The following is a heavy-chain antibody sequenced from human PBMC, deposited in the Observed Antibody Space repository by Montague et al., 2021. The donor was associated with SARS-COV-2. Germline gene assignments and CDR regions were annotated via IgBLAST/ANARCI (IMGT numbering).Heavy chain of an antibody. CDR2: INHSGST. CDR1: GGSFSGYY. D-gene: IGHD3-10*01. CDR3: ARGPGVIIIVAICYYYGMDV. Sequence: SETLSLTCAVYGGSFSGYYWSWIRQPPGKGLEWIGEINHSGSTNYNPSLKSRVTISVDTSKNQFSLKLSSVTAADTAVYYCARGPGVIIIVAICYYYGMDVWGQGTMVTVSS. J-gene: IGHJ6*02. V-gene: IGHV4-34*01.